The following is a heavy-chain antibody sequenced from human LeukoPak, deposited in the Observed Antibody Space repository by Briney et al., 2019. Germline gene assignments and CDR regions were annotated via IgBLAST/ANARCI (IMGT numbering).Heavy chain of an antibody. CDR1: KFTFSSYS. CDR3: ARDDSHGYHFFDS. D-gene: IGHD3-22*01. V-gene: IGHV3-21*01. Sequence: GGSLRLSCAASKFTFSSYSMNWIGQAPGKGLEWVSSISGSGEFIYYADSLKGRFTISRDNGKNSLYLQMNSLRAEDTAVYFCARDDSHGYHFFDSWGQGTLVTVSS. CDR2: ISGSGEFI. J-gene: IGHJ4*02.